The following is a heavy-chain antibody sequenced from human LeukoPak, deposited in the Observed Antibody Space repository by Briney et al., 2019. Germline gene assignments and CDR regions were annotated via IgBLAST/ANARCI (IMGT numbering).Heavy chain of an antibody. D-gene: IGHD3-10*01. CDR2: IFPRTSEV. J-gene: IGHJ5*02. V-gene: IGHV5-51*01. Sequence: GESLKISCKDVGNSFGTYWVGWVRQMPGKGLEYMGIIFPRTSEVRYGPAFQGQVTISADKSLSTAYLQWTGLKASDTAMYYCARHTGRPQAGWFDPWGQEPWSPSPQ. CDR1: GNSFGTYW. CDR3: ARHTGRPQAGWFDP.